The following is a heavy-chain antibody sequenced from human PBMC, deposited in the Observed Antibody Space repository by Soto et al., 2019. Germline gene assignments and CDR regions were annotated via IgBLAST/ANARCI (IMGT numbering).Heavy chain of an antibody. CDR3: ARGGNYGDYVDY. CDR1: GGSISSGGYS. V-gene: IGHV4-30-2*01. D-gene: IGHD4-17*01. CDR2: IYHSVST. J-gene: IGHJ4*02. Sequence: PSETLSLTCAVSGGSISSGGYSWSWIRQPPGKGMEWIGYIYHSVSTYYNPSLKNRVTISVDRSKNQFSLKLSSVTAADTAVYYCARGGNYGDYVDYWGQGTLVTVSS.